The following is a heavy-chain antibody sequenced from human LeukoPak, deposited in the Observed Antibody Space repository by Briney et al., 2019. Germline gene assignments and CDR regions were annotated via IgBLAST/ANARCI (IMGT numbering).Heavy chain of an antibody. V-gene: IGHV3-23*01. J-gene: IGHJ3*02. Sequence: GGPPTLSCAASGFSVTTYAMGWVRQAPGKGLEWVSVISDRGDSTHYADSVKGRFTISRDSSKNTLYLQMNSLRGEDTAVYYCAKGRWGLTINNLDIWGQGTMITVS. CDR3: AKGRWGLTINNLDI. CDR2: ISDRGDST. CDR1: GFSVTTYA. D-gene: IGHD3-9*01.